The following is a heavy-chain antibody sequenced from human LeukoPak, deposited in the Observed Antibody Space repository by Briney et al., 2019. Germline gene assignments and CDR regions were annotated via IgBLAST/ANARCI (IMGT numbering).Heavy chain of an antibody. CDR2: IYYSGST. Sequence: SSETLSLTCTVSGGSISSYYWSCIRQPPGEGLEWIGYIYYSGSTNYNPSLTSRVTISVDTSKIQFSLKLSSVTAADTAVYYCARRHYYGLKSDPWGQGTMVTVSS. J-gene: IGHJ5*02. CDR1: GGSISSYY. V-gene: IGHV4-59*08. CDR3: ARRHYYGLKSDP. D-gene: IGHD1-26*01.